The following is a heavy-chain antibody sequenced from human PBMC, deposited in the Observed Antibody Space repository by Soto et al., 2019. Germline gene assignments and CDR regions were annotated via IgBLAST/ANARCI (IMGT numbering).Heavy chain of an antibody. CDR3: ARSSVAGAEYFQH. V-gene: IGHV4-31*03. CDR1: GGSVSGGVYY. J-gene: IGHJ1*01. Sequence: SETLSLTCPVSGGSVSGGVYYCYWIRQHPEKGLEWIGYIYYSGSTYYNPSLRSRVTISADTSKNQFSLKLSSVTVADTAVYYCARSSVAGAEYFQHRGQGTQVTVSA. CDR2: IYYSGST. D-gene: IGHD6-19*01.